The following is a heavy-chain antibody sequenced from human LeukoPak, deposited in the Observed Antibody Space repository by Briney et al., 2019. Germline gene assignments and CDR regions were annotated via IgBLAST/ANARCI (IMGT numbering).Heavy chain of an antibody. CDR1: GYTFTDYY. Sequence: ASVKVPCKAAGYTFTDYYLHWVRQAPRQGFEWMGWINHNSGGTTSAQPFLGRVAMIWDTSISKPSVELSRLRSDDTAVYYCAKNLWFGEGDILVAFDIWRQGTIITVSS. D-gene: IGHD3-10*01. CDR2: INHNSGGT. CDR3: AKNLWFGEGDILVAFDI. J-gene: IGHJ3*02. V-gene: IGHV1-2*02.